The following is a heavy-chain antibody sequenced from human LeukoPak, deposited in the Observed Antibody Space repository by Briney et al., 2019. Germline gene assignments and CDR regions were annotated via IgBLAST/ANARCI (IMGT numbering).Heavy chain of an antibody. Sequence: PGGTLRLSCAAYGFTFSDFWMGWDRQAPGKGLEWVANINQDGSENYYVDSVKGRFTTSRANAKNSLYLQMNSLRDEDTAVYYCTKGRSKHYWGQGTLVTVST. CDR2: INQDGSEN. V-gene: IGHV3-7*01. D-gene: IGHD3-10*01. CDR1: GFTFSDFW. CDR3: TKGRSKHY. J-gene: IGHJ4*02.